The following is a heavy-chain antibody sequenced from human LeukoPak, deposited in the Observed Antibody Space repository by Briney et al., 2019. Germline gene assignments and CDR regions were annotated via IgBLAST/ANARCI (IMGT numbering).Heavy chain of an antibody. CDR1: GYTLTELS. D-gene: IGHD2-15*01. CDR2: FDPEDGET. V-gene: IGHV1-24*01. J-gene: IGHJ4*02. Sequence: ASVKVSCKVSGYTLTELSMHWVRQAPGKGLEWMGGFDPEDGETIYAQKFQGRVTMTEDTSTDTAYMELSSLRSEDMAVYYCASHLLDVGYCSGGSCLDYWGQGTLVTVSS. CDR3: ASHLLDVGYCSGGSCLDY.